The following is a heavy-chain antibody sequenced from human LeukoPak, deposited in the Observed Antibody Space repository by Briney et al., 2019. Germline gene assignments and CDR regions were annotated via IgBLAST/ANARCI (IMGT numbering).Heavy chain of an antibody. CDR2: IYTSGST. J-gene: IGHJ5*02. Sequence: PSETLSLTCTVSGGSISSYYWSWIRQPAGKGLEWIGRIYTSGSTNYNPSLKSRVTMSVDTSKNQFSLKLSSVTAADTAVYYCARDQWDIVVVPAAITGRGSWFDPWGQGTLVIVSS. CDR3: ARDQWDIVVVPAAITGRGSWFDP. V-gene: IGHV4-4*07. CDR1: GGSISSYY. D-gene: IGHD2-2*02.